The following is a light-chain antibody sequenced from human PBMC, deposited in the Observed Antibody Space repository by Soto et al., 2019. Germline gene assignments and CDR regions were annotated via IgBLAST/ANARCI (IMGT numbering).Light chain of an antibody. Sequence: QSVLTQPPSVSGAPGQRVTISCTGDSSNIGTPHDVQWYQQVPGTVPKLLIYADYERPSGVPDRFSGSKSGASAALVITGLRADDEADYYCQSYDNNVSGWVFGGGTKLTVL. CDR3: QSYDNNVSGWV. CDR2: ADY. V-gene: IGLV1-40*01. CDR1: SSNIGTPHD. J-gene: IGLJ3*02.